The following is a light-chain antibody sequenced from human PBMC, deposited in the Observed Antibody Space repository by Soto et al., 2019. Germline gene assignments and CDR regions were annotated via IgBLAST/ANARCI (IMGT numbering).Light chain of an antibody. V-gene: IGKV3D-15*01. CDR1: QSVSSN. J-gene: IGKJ5*01. CDR2: GAS. Sequence: EIAMTQSPSILSVSPGERATLSCRASQSVSSNLAWYQQKPGQAPRLLIYGASTRATGIPARFSGSGSGTEFTLTISSLQSEDFAVYYCQQYNSWPTFGQGTRLEIK. CDR3: QQYNSWPT.